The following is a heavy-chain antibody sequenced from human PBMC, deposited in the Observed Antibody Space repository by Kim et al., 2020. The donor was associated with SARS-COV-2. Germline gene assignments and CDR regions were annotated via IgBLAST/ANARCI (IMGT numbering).Heavy chain of an antibody. Sequence: SETLSLTCAVYGGSFSGYYWSWIRQPPGKGLEWIGEINHSGSANYNPSLKSRVTISVDTSKNQFSLKLSSVTAADTAVYFCARSPIRGSHYYYGSGSYYKPSTIDYWGQGTLVTVSS. V-gene: IGHV4-34*01. CDR1: GGSFSGYY. D-gene: IGHD3-10*01. CDR3: ARSPIRGSHYYYGSGSYYKPSTIDY. CDR2: INHSGSA. J-gene: IGHJ4*02.